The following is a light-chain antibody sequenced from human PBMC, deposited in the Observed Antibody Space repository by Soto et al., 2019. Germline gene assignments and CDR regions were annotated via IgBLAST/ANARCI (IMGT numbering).Light chain of an antibody. V-gene: IGLV2-23*01. CDR1: SSDVGSYNL. CDR2: EGS. Sequence: QSVLPQPASVSGSPGQSITISCTGTSSDVGSYNLVSWYQQHPGKAPKLMIYEGSKRPSGVSNRFSGSKSGNMASLTISGLQAEDEADYYCCSYAGSSTYVFGTGTKVTVL. CDR3: CSYAGSSTYV. J-gene: IGLJ1*01.